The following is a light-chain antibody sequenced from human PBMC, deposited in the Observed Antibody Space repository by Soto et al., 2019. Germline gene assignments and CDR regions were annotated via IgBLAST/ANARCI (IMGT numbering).Light chain of an antibody. CDR2: SDT. J-gene: IGLJ2*01. Sequence: SYELTQPPSVSVAPGETARISCGGNNIGSKGVHWYQQKPGQAPVLVIYSDTDLPPVIPERFSGSNSANMATLTISRVEAGDDPYYYCHLWHSGSAHVLFGGGTQLTVL. V-gene: IGLV3-21*01. CDR1: NIGSKG. CDR3: HLWHSGSAHVL.